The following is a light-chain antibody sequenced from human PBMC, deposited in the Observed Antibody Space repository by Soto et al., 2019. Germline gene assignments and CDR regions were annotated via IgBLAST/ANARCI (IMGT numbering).Light chain of an antibody. J-gene: IGKJ5*01. CDR2: DGS. V-gene: IGKV1-33*01. CDR3: QQYESLPYT. CDR1: QDTRNY. Sequence: DIQMTHPPSSLSASVVDRVTITCRATQDTRNYLHWYQVKPGKAPKLLIYDGSNLEIGVPSRFGGSASGTDFTFTISGLQPEDVATYYCQQYESLPYTFGQGTRLEI.